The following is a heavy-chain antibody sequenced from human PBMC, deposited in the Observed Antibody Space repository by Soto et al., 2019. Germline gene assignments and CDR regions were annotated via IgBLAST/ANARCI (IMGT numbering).Heavy chain of an antibody. J-gene: IGHJ6*02. CDR1: GGTFSSYA. CDR2: IIPIFGTA. CDR3: ARVSDSSGYPITGPVYYYYYGMDV. V-gene: IGHV1-69*13. Sequence: GASVKVSCKASGGTFSSYAISWVRQAPGQGLEWMGGIIPIFGTANYAQKFQGRVTITADESTSTAYMELSSLRSEDTAVYYCARVSDSSGYPITGPVYYYYYGMDVWGQGTTVTVS. D-gene: IGHD3-22*01.